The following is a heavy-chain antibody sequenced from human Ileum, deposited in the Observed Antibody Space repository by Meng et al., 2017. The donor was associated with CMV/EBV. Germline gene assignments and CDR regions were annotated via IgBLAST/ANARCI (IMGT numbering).Heavy chain of an antibody. CDR1: GFPFSGYG. CDR2: ISGGGAT. V-gene: IGHV3-23*01. J-gene: IGHJ2*01. D-gene: IGHD5-24*01. Sequence: CAASGFPFSGYGMTWVRQAPGKGLEWVSGISGGGATYFADSVRGRFSISRDNSKNTLYLQMNSLRADDTAVYYCAKGGDGWPWYFALWGPGTLVTVSS. CDR3: AKGGDGWPWYFAL.